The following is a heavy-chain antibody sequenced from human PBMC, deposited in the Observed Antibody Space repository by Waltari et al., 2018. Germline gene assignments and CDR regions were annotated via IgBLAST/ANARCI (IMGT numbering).Heavy chain of an antibody. J-gene: IGHJ4*02. CDR2: IHYSGST. Sequence: QVQLQESGPGLVKPSETLSLTCTVSGGSISSHYWSWIRQPPGKGLEWIGYIHYSGSTNYNPSLKSRVTISVDTSKNQFSLKLSSVTAADTAVYYCARGHYDFWSGPFDYWGQGTLATVSS. D-gene: IGHD3-3*01. CDR1: GGSISSHY. CDR3: ARGHYDFWSGPFDY. V-gene: IGHV4-59*11.